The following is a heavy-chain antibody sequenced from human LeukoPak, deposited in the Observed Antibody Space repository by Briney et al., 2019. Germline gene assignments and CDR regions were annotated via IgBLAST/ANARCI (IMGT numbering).Heavy chain of an antibody. V-gene: IGHV4-31*03. CDR1: GGSISSGGYY. D-gene: IGHD2-2*01. Sequence: SETLSLTCTVSGGSISSGGYYWSWIRQHPGEGLEWIGYIYYSGSTYYNPSLKSRVTISVDTSKNQFSLKLSSVTAADTAVYYCARGAHIVVVPAAPYWYFDLWGRGTLVTVSS. J-gene: IGHJ2*01. CDR3: ARGAHIVVVPAAPYWYFDL. CDR2: IYYSGST.